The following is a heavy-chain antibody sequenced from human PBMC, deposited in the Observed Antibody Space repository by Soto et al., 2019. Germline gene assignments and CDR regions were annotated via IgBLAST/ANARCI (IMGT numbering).Heavy chain of an antibody. V-gene: IGHV4-31*03. CDR1: GGSFSSGGYY. Sequence: QVQLQESGRGLVKPSQTLFLTCIVSGGSFSSGGYYWSWIRQHPGKDLEWYGCIHNNGSSDDNPSLKSRINISLDTSKTQFSLKPISVTAADTAMYYCARDTGYGSFDHRGQGTLVTVSS. CDR3: ARDTGYGSFDH. J-gene: IGHJ4*02. D-gene: IGHD5-12*01. CDR2: IHNNGSS.